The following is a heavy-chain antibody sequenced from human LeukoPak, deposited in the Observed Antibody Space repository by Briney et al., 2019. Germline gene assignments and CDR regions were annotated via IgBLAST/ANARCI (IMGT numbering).Heavy chain of an antibody. CDR1: GFTFDDYC. J-gene: IGHJ4*02. V-gene: IGHV3-20*04. CDR3: AHTTRGYYYGPGSRPAGGS. Sequence: AGSLTLSCAAYGFTFDDYCMSWFRQAPGKGLEWVCGINWNGGGTGYAASVKGRFTIFSNNAKKSLFLLMSSRSAEETAFFYCAHTTRGYYYGPGSRPAGGSCGQGNLVTASS. D-gene: IGHD3-10*01. CDR2: INWNGGGT.